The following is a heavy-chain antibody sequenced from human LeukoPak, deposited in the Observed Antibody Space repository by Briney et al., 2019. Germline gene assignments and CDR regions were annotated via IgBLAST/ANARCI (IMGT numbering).Heavy chain of an antibody. D-gene: IGHD6-13*01. J-gene: IGHJ4*02. V-gene: IGHV3-33*01. CDR2: IWYDGANK. Sequence: GGFLRLSCAASGFTFSSHVMHWVRQAPGKGLEWVAVIWYDGANKYYADSVKGRFTISRDNSKNTLYLQMDSLRAEDMAVYYCARVAPIYSSSLYYLDYWGQGTLVTVSS. CDR3: ARVAPIYSSSLYYLDY. CDR1: GFTFSSHV.